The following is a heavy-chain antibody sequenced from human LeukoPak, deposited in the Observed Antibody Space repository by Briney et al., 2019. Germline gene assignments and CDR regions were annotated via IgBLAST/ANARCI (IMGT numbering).Heavy chain of an antibody. J-gene: IGHJ6*02. CDR3: ARGVYYYDSSGLNYYYYGMDV. D-gene: IGHD3-22*01. Sequence: AAVKVSCKASGYTFTSYGISWVRQAPGQGLEWMGWISAYNGNTNYAQKLQGRVTMTTDTSTSTAYMELRSLRSDDTAVYYCARGVYYYDSSGLNYYYYGMDVWGQGTTVTVSS. V-gene: IGHV1-18*01. CDR1: GYTFTSYG. CDR2: ISAYNGNT.